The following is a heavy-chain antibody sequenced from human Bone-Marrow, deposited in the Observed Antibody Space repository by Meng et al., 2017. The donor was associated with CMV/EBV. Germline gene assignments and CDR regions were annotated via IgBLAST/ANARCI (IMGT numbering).Heavy chain of an antibody. CDR3: ARSIGSRYPHYGLDV. J-gene: IGHJ6*02. D-gene: IGHD6-6*01. V-gene: IGHV1-18*01. CDR2: ISAYNGNK. Sequence: ASVKVSCKASGYTFTKYGINWVRQAPGQGLEWMGWISAYNGNKSNAQKFQGRVTMTTDTYMSIAYMELRSLRSDDTAVYYCARSIGSRYPHYGLDVWGQGTTVTVSS. CDR1: GYTFTKYG.